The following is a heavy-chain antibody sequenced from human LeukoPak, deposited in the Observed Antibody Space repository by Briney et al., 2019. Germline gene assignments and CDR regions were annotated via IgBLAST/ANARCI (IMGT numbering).Heavy chain of an antibody. CDR3: ARHGGNASPPKF. D-gene: IGHD3-16*01. Sequence: SETLSLNCTVSGVSISSYYWSWIRQPPGKGLEWIGYIYPSGSTNYNPSLESRVTISVDTSRNQFSLKLRPVTAADTAVYYCARHGGNASPPKFWGQGTLVTVSS. CDR1: GVSISSYY. CDR2: IYPSGST. J-gene: IGHJ4*02. V-gene: IGHV4-4*09.